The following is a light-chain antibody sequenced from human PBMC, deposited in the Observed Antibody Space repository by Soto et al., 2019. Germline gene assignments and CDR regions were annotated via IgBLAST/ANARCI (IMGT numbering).Light chain of an antibody. CDR3: PRIT. V-gene: IGKV3-20*01. Sequence: EIVLTQSPGTLSLSPGQIATLSCSASQCVRDSNLAWYHQKPGKAPMLLMYGASSRATGIPDRCSGSASGTDFPLTISRLKPEYPAVYYYPRITFGQGTRLEIK. CDR1: QCVRDSN. J-gene: IGKJ5*01. CDR2: GAS.